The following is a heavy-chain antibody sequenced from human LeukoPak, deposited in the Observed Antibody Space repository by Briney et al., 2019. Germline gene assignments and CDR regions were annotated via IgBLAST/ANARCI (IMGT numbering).Heavy chain of an antibody. D-gene: IGHD3-3*01. CDR3: AREFTIFGAFDI. V-gene: IGHV4-61*02. CDR2: IYTSGST. CDR1: GGSISSGSYY. J-gene: IGHJ3*02. Sequence: PSQTLSLTCTVSGGSISSGSYYWSWIRQPAGKGLEWIGRIYTSGSTNYNPSLKSRVTISVDTPKNQFSLKLSSVTAADTAVYYCAREFTIFGAFDIWGQGTMVTVSS.